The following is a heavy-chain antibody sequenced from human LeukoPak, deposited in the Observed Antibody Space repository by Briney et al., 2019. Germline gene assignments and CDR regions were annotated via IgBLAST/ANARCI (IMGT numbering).Heavy chain of an antibody. J-gene: IGHJ6*02. CDR1: GYTFTSYD. D-gene: IGHD6-19*01. CDR2: MSPNSGDT. V-gene: IGHV1-8*01. CDR3: ARGDSSGWYGMDV. Sequence: ASVKVSCKASGYTFTSYDFNWVRQATGQRPEWMGWMSPNSGDTGYAQKFQDRVTMTRNTSISTAYMELSSLRSDDTAVYYCARGDSSGWYGMDVWGQGTTVTVSS.